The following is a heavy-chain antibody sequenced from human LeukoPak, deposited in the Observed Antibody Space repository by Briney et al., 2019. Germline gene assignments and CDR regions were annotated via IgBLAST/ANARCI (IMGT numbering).Heavy chain of an antibody. CDR1: GFTFSSYS. CDR2: ISSSSSYI. J-gene: IGHJ6*03. V-gene: IGHV3-21*01. D-gene: IGHD4-11*01. Sequence: MSGGSLRLSCAASGFTFSSYSMNWVRQAPGKGLEWVSSISSSSSYIYYADSVKGRFTISRDNAKNSLYLQMNSLRAEDTAVYYCARDSKLSNYVMGAHYYYMDVWGKGTTVTVSS. CDR3: ARDSKLSNYVMGAHYYYMDV.